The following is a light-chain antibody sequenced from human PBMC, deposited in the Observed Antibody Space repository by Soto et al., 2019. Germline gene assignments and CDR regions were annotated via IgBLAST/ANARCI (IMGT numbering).Light chain of an antibody. V-gene: IGKV3-20*01. J-gene: IGKJ2*01. CDR1: QSVSSHH. CDR2: GAS. CDR3: QHNGSSPYT. Sequence: EIGFTKAPGSLSLSPRERATLSCRARQSVSSHHLARYQQKPGQPPRLLIYGASRRSSVIPDRFSGSGSGNYFILTSSRLEPEDFADYYCQHNGSSPYTFGHGTKVEI.